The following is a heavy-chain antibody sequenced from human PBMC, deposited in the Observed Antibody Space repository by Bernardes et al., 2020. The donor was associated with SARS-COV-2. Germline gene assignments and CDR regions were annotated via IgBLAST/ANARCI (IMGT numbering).Heavy chain of an antibody. J-gene: IGHJ5*02. CDR1: GDSIYTSAYY. V-gene: IGHV4-39*02. CDR3: ARVIYVPAAAYGVYNWFDP. D-gene: IGHD6-13*01. Sequence: SETLSLTCTVSGDSIYTSAYYWGWIRQPPGGGLEWIGSISYLGLTYLNPSLKSRVDLSADMSKNVFSLQVNSVTAADTAIYHCARVIYVPAAAYGVYNWFDPWGQGTPVTVSS. CDR2: ISYLGLT.